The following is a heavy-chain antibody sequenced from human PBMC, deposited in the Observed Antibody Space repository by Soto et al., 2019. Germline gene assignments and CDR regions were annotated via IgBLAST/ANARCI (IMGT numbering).Heavy chain of an antibody. CDR2: ITWNAGSK. CDR1: GFRFDDFG. J-gene: IGHJ3*01. D-gene: IGHD3-16*01. V-gene: IGHV3-20*04. Sequence: EVQLVESGGGVVRPGGSLRLSCVASGFRFDDFGLTWVRQVPGKGLEWAAGITWNAGSKGYADSAKGRFTISRDNAKNSLHLQMGSLREEDTGLYFCARDGGVVTVGAFDLWGQGTMVTVSS. CDR3: ARDGGVVTVGAFDL.